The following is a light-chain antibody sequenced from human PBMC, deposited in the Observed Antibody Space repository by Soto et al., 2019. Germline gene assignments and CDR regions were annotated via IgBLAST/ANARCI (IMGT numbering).Light chain of an antibody. J-gene: IGKJ2*01. V-gene: IGKV3-15*01. CDR3: QQYNKWPPYT. CDR2: DAS. CDR1: QSVSSSY. Sequence: EIVLAQSPGTLSFSSVKRATLSCRASQSVSSSYLAWYQQKPGQAPRLLIYDASSRATGVPARFSGSGSGTEFTLTISSLQSEDFAVYFCQQYNKWPPYTFGQGTKVDIK.